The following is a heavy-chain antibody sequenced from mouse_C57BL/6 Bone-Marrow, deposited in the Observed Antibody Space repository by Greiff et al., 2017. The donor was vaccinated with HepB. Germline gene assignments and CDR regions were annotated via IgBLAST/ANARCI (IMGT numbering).Heavy chain of an antibody. CDR3: ARGGGTVVAKGAMDY. J-gene: IGHJ2*01. CDR2: IYPRSGNT. CDR1: GYTFTSYG. V-gene: IGHV1-81*01. D-gene: IGHD1-1*01. Sequence: VQLKESGAELARPGASVKLSCKASGYTFTSYGISWVKQRTGQGLEWIGEIYPRSGNTYYNEKFKGKATLTADKSSSTAYMELRSLTSEDSAVYFCARGGGTVVAKGAMDYWGQGTTLTVSS.